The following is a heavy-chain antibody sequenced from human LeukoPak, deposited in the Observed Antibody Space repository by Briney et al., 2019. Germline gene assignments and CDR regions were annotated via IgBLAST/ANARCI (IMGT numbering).Heavy chain of an antibody. V-gene: IGHV5-51*01. CDR2: IYPGDSDT. CDR3: ARTYYDFWSGYYDFDY. Sequence: GESLKISCKGSGYSFTSYWIGWVRQMPGKGLEWMGIIYPGDSDTRYSPSFQGLVTISADKSISTAYLQWSSLKASDTAMYYCARTYYDFWSGYYDFDYWGQGTLVTVSS. CDR1: GYSFTSYW. D-gene: IGHD3-3*01. J-gene: IGHJ4*02.